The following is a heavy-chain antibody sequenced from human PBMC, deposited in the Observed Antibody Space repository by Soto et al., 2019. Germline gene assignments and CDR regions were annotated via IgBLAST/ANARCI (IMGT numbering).Heavy chain of an antibody. CDR3: AREGAHYAPFDL. Sequence: QAQLVQSGAEAKQPGASVRVSCKASENTFPNFALHWVRQAPGQGLRWMGWINVGNGNTGYSRKFQGRVTNDRDMSATTAYIEVTSLTSEDTAIYYCAREGAHYAPFDLWGQGTLVTVSS. CDR1: ENTFPNFA. J-gene: IGHJ4*02. V-gene: IGHV1-3*01. CDR2: INVGNGNT. D-gene: IGHD3-16*01.